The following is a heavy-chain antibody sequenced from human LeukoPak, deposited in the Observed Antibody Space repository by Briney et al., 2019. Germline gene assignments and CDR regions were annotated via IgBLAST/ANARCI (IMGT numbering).Heavy chain of an antibody. CDR1: GGSISSYY. D-gene: IGHD3-10*01. CDR3: ARCAIYGSGSPFDY. CDR2: IYYSGST. Sequence: SETLSLTCTVSGGSISSYYRSWIRQPPGKGLEWIGYIYYSGSTNYNPSLKSRVTISVDTSKNQFSLKLSSVTAADTAVYYCARCAIYGSGSPFDYWGQGTLVTVSS. J-gene: IGHJ4*02. V-gene: IGHV4-59*01.